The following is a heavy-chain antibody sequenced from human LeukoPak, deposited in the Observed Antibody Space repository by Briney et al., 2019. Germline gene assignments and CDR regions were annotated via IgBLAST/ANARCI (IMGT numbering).Heavy chain of an antibody. CDR3: ARKMLGYCSSTSCYGRTFDP. D-gene: IGHD2-2*01. Sequence: SETLSLTCAVYGGSFSGYYWSWIHQPPGKGLEWIGEINHSGSTNYNPSLKSRVTISVDTSKNQFSLKLSSVTAADTAVYYCARKMLGYCSSTSCYGRTFDPWGQGTLVTVSS. J-gene: IGHJ5*02. CDR1: GGSFSGYY. CDR2: INHSGST. V-gene: IGHV4-34*01.